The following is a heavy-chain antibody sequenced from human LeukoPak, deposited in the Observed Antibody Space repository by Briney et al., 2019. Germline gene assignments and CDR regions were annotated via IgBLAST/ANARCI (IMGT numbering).Heavy chain of an antibody. J-gene: IGHJ4*02. Sequence: GGSLRLACAASGFTFSSYAMHWVRQAPGKGLEYVSAISSNGGSTYYANSVKGRFTISRDNSKNTLYLQMGSLRAEDMAVYYCAGGFGVVRIDYWGQGTLVTVSS. CDR2: ISSNGGST. CDR1: GFTFSSYA. V-gene: IGHV3-64*01. D-gene: IGHD3-3*01. CDR3: AGGFGVVRIDY.